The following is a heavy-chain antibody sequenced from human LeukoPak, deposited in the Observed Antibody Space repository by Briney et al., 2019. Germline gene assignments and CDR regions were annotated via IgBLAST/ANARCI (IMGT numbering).Heavy chain of an antibody. CDR1: GFTFDDYA. D-gene: IGHD3-22*01. Sequence: PGGSLRLSCAASGFTFDDYAMHWVRQAPGKGLEWVSGISWNSGSIGYADSVKGRFTISRDNAKNSLYLQMNSLRAEDTALYYCAKATTHYYDSSGYAFDIWGQGTMVTVSS. V-gene: IGHV3-9*01. CDR3: AKATTHYYDSSGYAFDI. J-gene: IGHJ3*02. CDR2: ISWNSGSI.